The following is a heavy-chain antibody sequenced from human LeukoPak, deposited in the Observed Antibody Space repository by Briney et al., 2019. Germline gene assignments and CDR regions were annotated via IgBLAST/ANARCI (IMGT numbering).Heavy chain of an antibody. CDR2: ISGSGGST. J-gene: IGHJ4*01. Sequence: GGSLRLSCAASGFTFSSYAMSWVRQAPGKGLEWVSAISGSGGSTYYADSVKGRFTISRDNSKNTLYLQMNSLRAEDTAVYYCAKEHYDYVWGSYRFGSFDYWGHGTLVTVSS. CDR3: AKEHYDYVWGSYRFGSFDY. D-gene: IGHD3-16*02. CDR1: GFTFSSYA. V-gene: IGHV3-23*01.